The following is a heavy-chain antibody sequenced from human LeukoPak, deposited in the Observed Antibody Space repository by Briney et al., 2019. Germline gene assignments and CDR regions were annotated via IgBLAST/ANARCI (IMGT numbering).Heavy chain of an antibody. J-gene: IGHJ4*02. CDR1: GFTFSTFA. Sequence: GGSLRLSCAASGFTFSTFAMIWVRQPPGKGLEWVSSIFPSGGEIHYADSVRGRFTISRDNSKSTLSLQMNSLTAEDTALYYCAKDQLNRFCSAGSCSFTPDSWGQGTLVTVSS. CDR2: IFPSGGEI. CDR3: AKDQLNRFCSAGSCSFTPDS. D-gene: IGHD2-15*01. V-gene: IGHV3-23*01.